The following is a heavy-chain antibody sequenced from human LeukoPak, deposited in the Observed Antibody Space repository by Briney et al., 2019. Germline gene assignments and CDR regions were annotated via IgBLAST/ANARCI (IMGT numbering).Heavy chain of an antibody. J-gene: IGHJ5*02. V-gene: IGHV4-38-2*01. D-gene: IGHD3-3*01. CDR3: ARIGSGYYRP. CDR2: IYHSGST. Sequence: PSETLSLTCAVSGYSISSGYYWGWIRQPPGKGLEWIGSIYHSGSTYYNPSLKSRVTISVDTSKNQFSLKLSSVTAADTAVYYCARIGSGYYRPWGQGTLVTVSS. CDR1: GYSISSGYY.